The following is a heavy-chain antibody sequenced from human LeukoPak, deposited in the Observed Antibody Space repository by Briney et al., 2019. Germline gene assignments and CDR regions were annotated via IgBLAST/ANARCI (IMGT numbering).Heavy chain of an antibody. CDR1: GFTFTNYA. Sequence: GGSLRLSCAASGFTFTNYAMTWVRQAPGKGLEWVSTISSSGGSTYYADSVKGRFTISRDNSRDTLFLQMNSLRVEDTATYYCANQDMATIWDRGQGALVTVSS. D-gene: IGHD5-24*01. CDR3: ANQDMATIWD. CDR2: ISSSGGST. J-gene: IGHJ4*02. V-gene: IGHV3-23*01.